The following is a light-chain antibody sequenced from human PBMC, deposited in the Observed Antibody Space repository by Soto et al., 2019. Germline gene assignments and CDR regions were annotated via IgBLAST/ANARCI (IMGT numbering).Light chain of an antibody. CDR3: HQRQSWPRT. Sequence: ETVMTQSPATLSVSPGERATLSCRASQSVSSKLAWYQQKPGQAPRLLIYGASTRATGIPARFSGSGSGTDFTLTISSLEPEDSAVYYCHQRQSWPRTFGQGTKVDIK. CDR2: GAS. J-gene: IGKJ1*01. V-gene: IGKV3D-15*01. CDR1: QSVSSK.